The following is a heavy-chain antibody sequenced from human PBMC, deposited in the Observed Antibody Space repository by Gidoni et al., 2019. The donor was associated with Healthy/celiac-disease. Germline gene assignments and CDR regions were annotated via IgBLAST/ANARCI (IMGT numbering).Heavy chain of an antibody. D-gene: IGHD2-15*01. CDR3: LKDSSYCSGGSCYFDY. CDR1: AFTFSSYA. J-gene: IGHJ4*02. Sequence: EVQLVESGGGLVQPGGSLRLSCSASAFTFSSYAMHWVRQAPGKGLKYVSAISSNGGSTYYADSVEGRFTISRDNSKNTLYLQMSSLRAEDTAVYYCLKDSSYCSGGSCYFDYWGQGTLVTVSS. CDR2: ISSNGGST. V-gene: IGHV3-64D*06.